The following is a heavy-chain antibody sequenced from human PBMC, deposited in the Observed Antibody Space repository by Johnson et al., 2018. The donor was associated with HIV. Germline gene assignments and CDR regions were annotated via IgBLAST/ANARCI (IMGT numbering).Heavy chain of an antibody. J-gene: IGHJ3*02. V-gene: IGHV3-30*02. CDR2: IRFDEIDK. CDR1: GFTFSNYG. D-gene: IGHD3-22*01. CDR3: ARDVGGGYYDFDM. Sequence: VQLVESGGGVVQPGGSLRVSCAASGFTFSNYGIHWVRPAPGKGREWVALIRFDEIDKYYADSVKGRFTISRDNSKNPVYLQMNSLRVEDTALYYCARDVGGGYYDFDMWGQGTMVTVSS.